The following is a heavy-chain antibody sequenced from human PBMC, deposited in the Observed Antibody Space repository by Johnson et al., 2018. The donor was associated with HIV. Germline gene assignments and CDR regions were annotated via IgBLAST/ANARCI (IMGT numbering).Heavy chain of an antibody. CDR2: IKSKTDGGTT. V-gene: IGHV3-15*01. CDR1: GFTFSDFY. CDR3: ARVSSSVTTARYGAFDI. Sequence: VQLVESGGGLVKPGGSLRLSCAVSGFTFSDFYMSWIRQAPGKGLEWVGRIKSKTDGGTTDYADSVKGRFTISRDNSKNTLYLQINSLRAEDTAVYYCARVSSSVTTARYGAFDIRGQGTMVIVSS. J-gene: IGHJ3*02. D-gene: IGHD4-17*01.